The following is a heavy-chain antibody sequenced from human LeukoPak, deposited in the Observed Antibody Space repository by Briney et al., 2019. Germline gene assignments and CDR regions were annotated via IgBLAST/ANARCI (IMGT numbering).Heavy chain of an antibody. CDR1: GFTFSSYG. CDR2: IWYDGSNK. CDR3: TTDLEWVGGSY. D-gene: IGHD6-19*01. Sequence: GGSLRLSCAASGFTFSSYGMHWVRQAPGKGLEWVAVIWYDGSNKYYADSVKGRFTISRDNSKNTLYLQMNSLKTEDTGIYYCTTDLEWVGGSYWGQGALVTVSS. J-gene: IGHJ4*02. V-gene: IGHV3-33*01.